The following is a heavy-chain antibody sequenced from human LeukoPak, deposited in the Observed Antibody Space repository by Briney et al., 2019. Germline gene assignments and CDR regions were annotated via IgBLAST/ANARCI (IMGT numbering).Heavy chain of an antibody. CDR2: ISWNSGSI. CDR1: GFTFDHYA. Sequence: GGSLRLSCAASGFTFDHYAMHWVRQAPGKGLEWVSGISWNSGSIGYADSVKGRFTISRDNAKNSLYLQMNSLRAEDTALYYCAKGRSTGIVGATDYWGQGTLVTVSS. CDR3: AKGRSTGIVGATDY. V-gene: IGHV3-9*01. D-gene: IGHD1-26*01. J-gene: IGHJ4*02.